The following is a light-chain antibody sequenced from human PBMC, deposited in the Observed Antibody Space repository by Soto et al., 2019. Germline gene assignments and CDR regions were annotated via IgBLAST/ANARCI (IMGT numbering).Light chain of an antibody. CDR2: EVN. J-gene: IGLJ3*02. Sequence: QSALTQPASVSGSPGQSITISCTGTSSDVGSYNFVSWYQQYPGKAPKITIYEVNKRPSGVSYRFSGSKSGNTASLTISGLQAEDEADYYCCSYAGKSTWVLGGATKLTVL. CDR1: SSDVGSYNF. CDR3: CSYAGKSTWV. V-gene: IGLV2-23*02.